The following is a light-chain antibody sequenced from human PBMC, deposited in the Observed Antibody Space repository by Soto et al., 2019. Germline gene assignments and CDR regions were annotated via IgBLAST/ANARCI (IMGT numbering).Light chain of an antibody. J-gene: IGLJ1*01. V-gene: IGLV1-40*01. Sequence: QSVLTQPPSVSGAPGQRVTISCTGSSSNIGAGYYVHWYQQLPGTAPKLLIYGNSNRPSGVPDRFSGSQSGTSASLAITGLQAEDEADYYCQSYDSSLSGSRVFGTGTKVTVL. CDR2: GNS. CDR1: SSNIGAGYY. CDR3: QSYDSSLSGSRV.